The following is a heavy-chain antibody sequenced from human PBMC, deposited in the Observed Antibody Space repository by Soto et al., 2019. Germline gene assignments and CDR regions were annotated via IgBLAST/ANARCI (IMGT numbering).Heavy chain of an antibody. V-gene: IGHV3-30-3*01. CDR2: VSYDGAHK. CDR3: AREGEYCSGGSCTYFAY. CDR1: GFTFTNYA. D-gene: IGHD2-15*01. Sequence: VQLVESGGGVVQPGRSLRLSCAASGFTFTNYAMYWVRQDPGKGLVWMGYVSYDGAHKFYADSVKGRFTISRDNSKNTLFLQMNSLRAEDTAVYYCAREGEYCSGGSCTYFAYWGQGTLVTVSS. J-gene: IGHJ4*02.